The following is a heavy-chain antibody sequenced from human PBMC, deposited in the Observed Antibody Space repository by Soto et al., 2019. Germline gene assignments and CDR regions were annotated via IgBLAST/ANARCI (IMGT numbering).Heavy chain of an antibody. D-gene: IGHD3-10*01. CDR2: ISYDGSNK. CDR3: AKDEGGVYYYGSGSQQGLY. J-gene: IGHJ4*02. V-gene: IGHV3-30*18. Sequence: GGSLRLSCAASGFTFSSYGMHWVRQAPGKGLEWVAVISYDGSNKYYADSVKGRFTISRDNSKNTLYLQMNSLRAEDTAVYYCAKDEGGVYYYGSGSQQGLYWGQGTLVTVSS. CDR1: GFTFSSYG.